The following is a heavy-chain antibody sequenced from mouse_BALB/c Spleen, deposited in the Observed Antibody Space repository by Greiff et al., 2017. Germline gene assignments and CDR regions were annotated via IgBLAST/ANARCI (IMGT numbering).Heavy chain of an antibody. V-gene: IGHV8-11*01. D-gene: IGHD1-2*01. J-gene: IGHJ3*01. CDR2: IWWNDNK. Sequence: QVTLKVSGPGILQPSQTLSLTCSFSGFSLSTYGIGVGWIRQPSGKGLEWLAHIWWNDNKYYNTALKSRLTISKDTSNTQVFLKIASVDTADTATYYCARIEEDSLLRLRGFAYWGQGTLVTVSA. CDR3: ARIEEDSLLRLRGFAY. CDR1: GFSLSTYGIG.